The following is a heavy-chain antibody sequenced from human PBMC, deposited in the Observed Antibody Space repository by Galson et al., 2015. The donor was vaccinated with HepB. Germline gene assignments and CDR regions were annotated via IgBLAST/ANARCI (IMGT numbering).Heavy chain of an antibody. CDR3: ARDDGYNSGWGY. CDR2: ITPKRGDT. D-gene: IGHD6-19*01. J-gene: IGHJ4*02. Sequence: SVKVSCKAPGYTFTDYYIQWVRQAPGQGLEWMGWITPKRGDTNYAQTFKGRVTMTRDTSISTAYLEVSGLRSDDTAMYFCARDDGYNSGWGYWGQGTLVTVSS. V-gene: IGHV1-2*02. CDR1: GYTFTDYY.